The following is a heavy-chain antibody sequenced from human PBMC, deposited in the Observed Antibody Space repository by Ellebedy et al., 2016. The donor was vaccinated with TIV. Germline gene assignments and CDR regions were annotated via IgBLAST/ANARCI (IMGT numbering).Heavy chain of an antibody. CDR2: ISGDGGST. Sequence: GESLKISCAASGFTFDDYAMHWVRQAPGKGLEWVSLISGDGGSTYYADSVKGRFTISRDNSKNSLYLQMNSLRTEDTALYYCAKDLVVPAAKVLREYYYYYGMDVWGQGTTVTVSS. V-gene: IGHV3-43*02. J-gene: IGHJ6*02. CDR3: AKDLVVPAAKVLREYYYYYGMDV. CDR1: GFTFDDYA. D-gene: IGHD2-2*01.